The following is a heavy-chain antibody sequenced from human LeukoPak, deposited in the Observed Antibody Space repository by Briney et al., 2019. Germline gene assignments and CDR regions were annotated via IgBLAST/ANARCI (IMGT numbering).Heavy chain of an antibody. CDR2: IRYDGSNK. V-gene: IGHV3-30*02. CDR3: AKDPGTTVTTIF. J-gene: IGHJ4*02. Sequence: GGSLRLSCAASGFTFSSYGMHWVRQAPGKGLEWVAFIRYDGSNKYYADSVKGRFTISRDNSKNTLYLQMNGLRAEDTTVYYCAKDPGTTVTTIFWGQGTLVTVSS. CDR1: GFTFSSYG. D-gene: IGHD4-17*01.